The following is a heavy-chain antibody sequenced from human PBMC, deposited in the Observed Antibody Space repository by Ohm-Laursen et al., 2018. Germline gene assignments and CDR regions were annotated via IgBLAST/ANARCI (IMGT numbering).Heavy chain of an antibody. D-gene: IGHD3-22*01. Sequence: SLRLSCAASGFTFSSYAMSWVRQAPGQGLEWVSAISGSGGSTYYADSVKGRFTISRDNSKNTLYLQMNSLRAEDTAVYYCAKGTYYYDSSGLGAFDIWGQGTMVTVSS. J-gene: IGHJ3*02. CDR2: ISGSGGST. CDR1: GFTFSSYA. CDR3: AKGTYYYDSSGLGAFDI. V-gene: IGHV3-23*01.